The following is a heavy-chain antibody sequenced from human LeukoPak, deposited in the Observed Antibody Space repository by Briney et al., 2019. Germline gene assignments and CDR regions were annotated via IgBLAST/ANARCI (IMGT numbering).Heavy chain of an antibody. CDR2: ISGSGGST. CDR1: GFTFSSYA. D-gene: IGHD2-15*01. CDR3: AKALVGGPYYYYYMDV. Sequence: GGSLRLSCAASGFTFSSYAMSWVRQAPGKGLEWVSAISGSGGSTYYADSVKGRFTISRDNSKNTLYLQMNSLRAEDTAVYYCAKALVGGPYYYYYMDVWGKGTTVTVSS. V-gene: IGHV3-23*01. J-gene: IGHJ6*03.